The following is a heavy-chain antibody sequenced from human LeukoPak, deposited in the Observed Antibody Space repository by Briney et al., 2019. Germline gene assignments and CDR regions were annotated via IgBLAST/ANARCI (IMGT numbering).Heavy chain of an antibody. CDR3: ARVLHVLHYYDSSGYYSFFDY. CDR2: IYHSGST. V-gene: IGHV4-38-2*02. CDR1: GNSSNSGYY. Sequence: SETLSLTCTVSGNSSNSGYYWGWIRQPPGKGLEWIGSIYHSGSTYYNPSLKSRVTISVDTSKNQFSLKLSSVTAADTAVYYCARVLHVLHYYDSSGYYSFFDYWGQGTLVTVSS. J-gene: IGHJ4*02. D-gene: IGHD3-22*01.